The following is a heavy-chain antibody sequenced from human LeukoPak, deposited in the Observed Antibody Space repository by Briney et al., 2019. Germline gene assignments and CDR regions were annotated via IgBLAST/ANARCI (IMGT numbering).Heavy chain of an antibody. D-gene: IGHD1-26*01. CDR1: GFTFSSYG. CDR3: AKDLWELPLEGFSFDY. V-gene: IGHV3-30*02. J-gene: IGHJ4*02. Sequence: PGGSLRLSCAASGFTFSSYGMHWVRQAPGKGLEWVAFIRYDGSNKLYADSVKGRFTISRDNSKNTLYLQMNTLRSEDTAVYYCAKDLWELPLEGFSFDYWGQGTLVTVSS. CDR2: IRYDGSNK.